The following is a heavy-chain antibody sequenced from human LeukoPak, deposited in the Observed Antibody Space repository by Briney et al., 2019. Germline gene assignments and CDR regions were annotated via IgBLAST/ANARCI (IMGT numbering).Heavy chain of an antibody. Sequence: LRLSCAASGFTFSSYAMHWIRQHPGKGLEWIGYIYYSGSTYYNPSLKSRVTISVDTSKNQFSLKLSSVTAADTAVYYCAREDGGITQWGQGTLVTVSS. CDR1: GFTFSSYAMH. CDR3: AREDGGITQ. CDR2: IYYSGST. D-gene: IGHD3-10*01. V-gene: IGHV4-31*02. J-gene: IGHJ4*02.